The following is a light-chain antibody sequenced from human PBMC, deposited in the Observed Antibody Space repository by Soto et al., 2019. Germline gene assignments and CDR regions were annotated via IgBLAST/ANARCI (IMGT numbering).Light chain of an antibody. CDR3: QQYNTYSIT. CDR1: QSISSS. V-gene: IGKV1-5*01. J-gene: IGKJ5*01. Sequence: DIQMTQSPSSLSASVGDRVTITCLASQSISSSLAWYRQKPGQAPKRLIYDASSLESGLPSRFSGSGSGTEFTLTISSLQPDDFATYYCQQYNTYSITFGQGTRLDI. CDR2: DAS.